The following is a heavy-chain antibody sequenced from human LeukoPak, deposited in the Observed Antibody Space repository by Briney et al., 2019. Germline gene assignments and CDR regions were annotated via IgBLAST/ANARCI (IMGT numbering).Heavy chain of an antibody. V-gene: IGHV3-23*01. CDR2: ISGTGVST. CDR1: GFTFSSYA. Sequence: GGSLRLSCAASGFTFSSYAMSWVRQAPGKGLEWVSVISGTGVSTYYADSVKGRFTASRDNSKNTLYLQMNSLQVEDTAVYYCAREGGQQLGSFDYWGQGTLVTVTS. J-gene: IGHJ4*02. CDR3: AREGGQQLGSFDY. D-gene: IGHD6-13*01.